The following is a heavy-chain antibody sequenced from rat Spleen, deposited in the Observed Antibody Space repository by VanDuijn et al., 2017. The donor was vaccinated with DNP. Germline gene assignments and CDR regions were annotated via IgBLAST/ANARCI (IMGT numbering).Heavy chain of an antibody. CDR2: ITNTGGST. J-gene: IGHJ2*01. V-gene: IGHV5-31*01. Sequence: EVQLVESGGGPVQPGRSLKLSCVASGFIFSNYWMTWIRQAPGKGLEWVASITNTGGSTYYPDSVKGRFTISRDNAKSTLYLQMNSLRSEDTATYDCTSNPHIRTAAPFDYWGQGVMVTVSS. CDR3: TSNPHIRTAAPFDY. D-gene: IGHD3-8*01. CDR1: GFIFSNYW.